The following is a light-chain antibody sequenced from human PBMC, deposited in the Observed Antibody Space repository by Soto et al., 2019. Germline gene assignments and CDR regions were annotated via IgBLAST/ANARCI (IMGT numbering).Light chain of an antibody. CDR1: QSVSSSY. Sequence: EIVLTQSPGTLSLSPGERATLGCRASQSVSSSYLAWYQQKPGQPPRLLIYGASSRATGIPDRFSGSGSGTDFTLTISRLEPEDFAVFYCQHYDSLPITFGQGTRLEI. CDR3: QHYDSLPIT. CDR2: GAS. J-gene: IGKJ5*01. V-gene: IGKV3-20*01.